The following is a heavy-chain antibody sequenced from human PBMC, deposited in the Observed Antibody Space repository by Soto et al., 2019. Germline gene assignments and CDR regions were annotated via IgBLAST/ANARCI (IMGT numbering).Heavy chain of an antibody. D-gene: IGHD3-22*01. CDR2: IIPIFGTA. CDR1: GGTFSSYA. J-gene: IGHJ5*02. CDR3: ARDYYDSSGEPNWFDP. Sequence: QVQLVQSGAEVKKPGSSVKVSCKASGGTFSSYAISWVRQAPGHGLEWMGGIIPIFGTANYAQKFQVRVTITADKSTSTAYMELSRLRSEDTAVYYCARDYYDSSGEPNWFDPWGKGTLVTVSS. V-gene: IGHV1-69*06.